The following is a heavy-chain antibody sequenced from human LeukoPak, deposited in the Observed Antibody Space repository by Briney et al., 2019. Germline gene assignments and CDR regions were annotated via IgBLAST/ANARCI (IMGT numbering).Heavy chain of an antibody. J-gene: IGHJ6*03. Sequence: GGSLRLSCAASGFTFDDYAMHWVRQAPGKGLEWVSLISWDGGSTYYADSVKGRFTISRDNSKNSLYLQMNSLRAEDTALYYCAKGGNSGWYYDHMDVWGKGTTVTVSS. D-gene: IGHD6-19*01. CDR1: GFTFDDYA. V-gene: IGHV3-43D*03. CDR2: ISWDGGST. CDR3: AKGGNSGWYYDHMDV.